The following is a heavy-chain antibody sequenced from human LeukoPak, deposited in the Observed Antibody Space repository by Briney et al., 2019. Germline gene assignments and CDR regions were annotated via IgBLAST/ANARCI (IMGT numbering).Heavy chain of an antibody. CDR2: IWYDGSNK. J-gene: IGHJ4*02. CDR1: GFTFSSYG. CDR3: AMMMTAGATSY. D-gene: IGHD1-26*01. V-gene: IGHV3-33*01. Sequence: PGGSLRLSCAASGFTFSSYGMHWVRQAPGKGLEWVAVIWYDGSNKYYADSVKGRFTISRDNSKNTLYLQMNSLRDEDTAVYYCAMMMTAGATSYWGQGTLVTVSS.